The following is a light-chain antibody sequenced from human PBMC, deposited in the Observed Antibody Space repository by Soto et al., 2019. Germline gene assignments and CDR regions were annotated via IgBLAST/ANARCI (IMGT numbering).Light chain of an antibody. J-gene: IGLJ1*01. CDR2: EVS. V-gene: IGLV2-23*02. CDR1: SSDVGSYNL. Sequence: QSALTQPASVSGSPGQSITISCTGTSSDVGSYNLVSWYQQHPGKAPKLMIYEVSMRPSGVSNRFSGSKSGNTASLTISGLQAEDEADYYCCSYAGSSTPYVFGTGTKVTVL. CDR3: CSYAGSSTPYV.